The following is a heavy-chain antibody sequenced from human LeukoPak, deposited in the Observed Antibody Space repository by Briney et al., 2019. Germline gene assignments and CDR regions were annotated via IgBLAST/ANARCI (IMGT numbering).Heavy chain of an antibody. Sequence: GGSLRLSCAASGFTFSSYSMNWVRQAPGKGLEWVSSIDFTSRYIYNADSVKGRFTTSRDNAKNSLDLQMNSLKVEDTAVYYCATPAAGPGAEYSLYWGQDTLVIVSS. CDR3: ATPAAGPGAEYSLY. CDR1: GFTFSSYS. CDR2: IDFTSRYI. J-gene: IGHJ1*01. V-gene: IGHV3-21*01. D-gene: IGHD6-13*01.